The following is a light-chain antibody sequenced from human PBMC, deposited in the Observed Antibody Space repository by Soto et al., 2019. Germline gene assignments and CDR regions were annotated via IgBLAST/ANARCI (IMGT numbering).Light chain of an antibody. V-gene: IGKV3-20*01. CDR2: GAS. Sequence: EIVLTQSPGTLSLSPGERATLSCRASQSFSSSFLAWYQQKPGQAPRLLIYGASSRATGIPDRFSGSGSGTDFSLTISRLEPEDFAVYYCQQYGSSSWTSGQGTKVEIK. CDR1: QSFSSSF. J-gene: IGKJ1*01. CDR3: QQYGSSSWT.